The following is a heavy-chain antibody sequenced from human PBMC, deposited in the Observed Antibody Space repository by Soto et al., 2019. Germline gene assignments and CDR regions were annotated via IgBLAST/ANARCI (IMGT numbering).Heavy chain of an antibody. V-gene: IGHV3-11*01. D-gene: IGHD1-7*01. J-gene: IGHJ5*02. CDR2: ISSSGSTI. CDR3: AMSARYNWNYGTGLPNCFDP. CDR1: GFTFSDYY. Sequence: PGGSLRLSCAASGFTFSDYYMSWIRQAPGKGLEWVSYISSSGSTIYYADSVKGRFTISRDNAKNSLYLQMNSLRAEDTAVYYCAMSARYNWNYGTGLPNCFDPWGQGTLVTVSS.